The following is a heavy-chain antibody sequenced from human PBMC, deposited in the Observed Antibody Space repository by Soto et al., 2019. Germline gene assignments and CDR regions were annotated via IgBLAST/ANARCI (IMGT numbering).Heavy chain of an antibody. Sequence: PSETLSLTCTVSGGSISSSSYYWSWIRQPPGKGLEWIGYIYYSGSTNYNPSLKSRVTISVDTSKNQFSLKLSSVTAADTAVYYCARDQSYDFWSGYYTPYNWFDPWGQGTLVTVSS. CDR3: ARDQSYDFWSGYYTPYNWFDP. J-gene: IGHJ5*02. D-gene: IGHD3-3*01. CDR2: IYYSGST. CDR1: GGSISSSSYY. V-gene: IGHV4-61*01.